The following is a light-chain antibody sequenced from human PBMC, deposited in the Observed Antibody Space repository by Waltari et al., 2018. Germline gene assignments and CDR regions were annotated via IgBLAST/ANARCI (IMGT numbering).Light chain of an antibody. CDR3: QQYDNWLGT. CDR1: QSIRSH. J-gene: IGKJ1*01. CDR2: GAS. V-gene: IGKV3-15*01. Sequence: EIVMTQSPATLSVFPGERATLSCRASQSIRSHLAWYQHKPGQAPRLLSYGASTRATGIPARFSGSGSGTEFTLTISSLQSEDFAVYFCQQYDNWLGTFGQGTKVEIK.